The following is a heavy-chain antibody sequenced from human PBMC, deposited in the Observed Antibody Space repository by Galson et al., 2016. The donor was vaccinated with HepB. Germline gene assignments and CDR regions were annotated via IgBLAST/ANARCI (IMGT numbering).Heavy chain of an antibody. V-gene: IGHV3-11*06. CDR1: GFNLREYA. Sequence: SLRLSCAASGFNLREYAMSWIRQAPGKGLEWVSKISSSSDEIRYADSLKGRFTISRDNARSSLFLQMNSLRAEATAVYYCARDWGGGAFDVWGQGTLVIVSS. D-gene: IGHD7-27*01. CDR2: ISSSSDEI. CDR3: ARDWGGGAFDV. J-gene: IGHJ3*01.